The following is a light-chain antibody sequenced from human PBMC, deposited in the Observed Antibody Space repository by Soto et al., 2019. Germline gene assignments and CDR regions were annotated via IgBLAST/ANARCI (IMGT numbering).Light chain of an antibody. Sequence: EIPLTQSPSSLAASVGDRLTLTCRASRNVSIYLNWYQHKPGKGPTLLIHATSNLQIGVPSRFSGSGSGTEFTLTISSLEPEDFGTYYCQQSYKMPSFSQGTRLEIK. CDR2: ATS. CDR3: QQSYKMPS. CDR1: RNVSIY. J-gene: IGKJ5*01. V-gene: IGKV1-39*01.